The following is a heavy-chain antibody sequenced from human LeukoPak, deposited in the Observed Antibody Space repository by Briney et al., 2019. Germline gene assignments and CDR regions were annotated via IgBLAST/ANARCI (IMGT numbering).Heavy chain of an antibody. CDR3: AKVSSVIVVAADAFDI. D-gene: IGHD3-22*01. J-gene: IGHJ3*02. CDR2: ISGSGGST. V-gene: IGHV3-23*01. CDR1: GFPFSSYA. Sequence: GGSLRLSCAASGFPFSSYAMSWVRQAPGKGLEWVSAISGSGGSTYYADSVKGRFTISRDNSKNTLYLQMNSQRAEDTAVYYCAKVSSVIVVAADAFDIWGQGTMVTVSS.